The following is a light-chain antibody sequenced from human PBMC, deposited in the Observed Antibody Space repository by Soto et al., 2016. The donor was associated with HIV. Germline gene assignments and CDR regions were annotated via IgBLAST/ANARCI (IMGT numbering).Light chain of an antibody. CDR1: QGIKNE. J-gene: IGKJ2*01. Sequence: AIQMTQSPSSLSASLGDRVTITCRASQGIKNELGWYQQKPGKAPKLLIYATSSLGGGVPSRFSGSGSGTDFTPTISSLQPEDSASYFCLQDYDRPYTFGQGPSWRSN. CDR2: ATS. V-gene: IGKV1-6*01. CDR3: LQDYDRPYT.